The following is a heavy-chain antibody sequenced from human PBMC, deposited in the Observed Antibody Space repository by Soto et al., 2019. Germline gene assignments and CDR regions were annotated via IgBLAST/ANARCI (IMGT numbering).Heavy chain of an antibody. CDR3: ARDFSPRTYYDFWDGAFDI. CDR1: GFTFSSYS. V-gene: IGHV3-48*01. CDR2: ISSSSSTI. D-gene: IGHD3-3*01. J-gene: IGHJ3*02. Sequence: GGSLRLSCAASGFTFSSYSMNWVRQAPGKGLEWVSYISSSSSTIYYADSVKGRFTISRDNAKNSLYLQMNSLRAEDTAVYYCARDFSPRTYYDFWDGAFDIWGQGTMVTVSS.